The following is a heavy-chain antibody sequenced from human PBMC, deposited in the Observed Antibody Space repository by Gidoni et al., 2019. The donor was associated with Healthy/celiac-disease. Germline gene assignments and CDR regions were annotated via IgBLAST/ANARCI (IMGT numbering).Heavy chain of an antibody. CDR3: ARRRYCSGGSCYTGFDP. J-gene: IGHJ5*02. D-gene: IGHD2-15*01. V-gene: IGHV4-39*01. CDR1: GGSISRSSYY. CDR2: IYYSGST. Sequence: QLQLQESGPGLVKPSETLSLTCTVSGGSISRSSYYWGWIRQPPGKGLEWIGSIYYSGSTYYNPSLKSRVTISVDTSKNQFSLKLSSVTAADTAVYYCARRRYCSGGSCYTGFDPWGQGTLVTVSS.